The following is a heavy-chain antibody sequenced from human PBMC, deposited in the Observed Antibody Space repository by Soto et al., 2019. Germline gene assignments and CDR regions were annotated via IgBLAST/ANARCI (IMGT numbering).Heavy chain of an antibody. CDR1: GDSVSNDY. Sequence: GASVKVSCKASGDSVSNDYLHWVRQAPGQGFEWLGLISPFGGATAYAQRFKGRITVTMDKSSTTFYLGLSSLRSDDTAVYYCAKGRGGKTVANFGMDVWGQGVTVTAP. J-gene: IGHJ6*02. CDR3: AKGRGGKTVANFGMDV. CDR2: ISPFGGAT. D-gene: IGHD3-16*01. V-gene: IGHV1-46*01.